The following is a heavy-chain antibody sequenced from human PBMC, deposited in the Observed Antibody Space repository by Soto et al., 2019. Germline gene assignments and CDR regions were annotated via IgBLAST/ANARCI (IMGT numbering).Heavy chain of an antibody. CDR2: IYYSGST. CDR1: GGSISSSSYY. V-gene: IGHV4-39*02. Sequence: SETLSLTCTVSGGSISSSSYYWGWIRQPPGKGLEWIGSIYYSGSTYYNPSLKSRVTISVDTSKNQFSLKLSSVTAADTAVYYCARDFLFNWFDPWGQGTLVTVSS. J-gene: IGHJ5*02. CDR3: ARDFLFNWFDP.